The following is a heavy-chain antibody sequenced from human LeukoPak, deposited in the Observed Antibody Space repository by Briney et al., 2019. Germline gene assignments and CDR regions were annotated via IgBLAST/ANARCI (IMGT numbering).Heavy chain of an antibody. CDR2: IKGDGSEK. J-gene: IGHJ4*02. CDR3: ARDRGGSGYYYFDY. D-gene: IGHD6-19*01. CDR1: GFTFSSSW. V-gene: IGHV3-7*01. Sequence: GGSLRLSCAASGFTFSSSWMSWVRQAPGKGLEWVAIIKGDGSEKYYVDSVKGRFTISRDNSKNTLYLQMNSLKPEDTAVYFCARDRGGSGYYYFDYWGQGTLVTVSS.